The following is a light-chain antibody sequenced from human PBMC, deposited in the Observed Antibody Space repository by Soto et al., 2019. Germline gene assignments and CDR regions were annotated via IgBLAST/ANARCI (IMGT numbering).Light chain of an antibody. J-gene: IGKJ1*01. V-gene: IGKV1-5*01. CDR3: QQYENYWT. CDR2: DAS. Sequence: DIQMTQSPSSLSASVGDGVTITCRASQSISSYVSWYQQKPGKAPRLLIYDASNLETGVPSRFSGSGSGTEFTLTISNLQPDDFATYYCQQYENYWTFGQGTKVDIK. CDR1: QSISSY.